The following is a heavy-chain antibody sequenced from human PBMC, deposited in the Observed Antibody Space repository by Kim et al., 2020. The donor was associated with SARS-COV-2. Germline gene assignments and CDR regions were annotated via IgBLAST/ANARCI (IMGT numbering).Heavy chain of an antibody. Sequence: STNYSPSLKSRVTISVDTSKNQFSLKLSSVTAADTAVYYCARVTWNYFDYWGQGTLVTVSS. J-gene: IGHJ4*02. V-gene: IGHV4-59*01. D-gene: IGHD1-1*01. CDR3: ARVTWNYFDY. CDR2: ST.